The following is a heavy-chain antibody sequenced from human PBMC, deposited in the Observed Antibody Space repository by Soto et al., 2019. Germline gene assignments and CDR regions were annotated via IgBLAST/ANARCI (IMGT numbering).Heavy chain of an antibody. V-gene: IGHV3-33*01. CDR3: ARNRGIAVAGTPAY. CDR1: GFTFRSYG. J-gene: IGHJ4*02. D-gene: IGHD6-19*01. CDR2: IWYDGSNK. Sequence: GGSLRLSCAAAGFTFRSYGMHWVRQAPGKGLEWVAVIWYDGSNKYYADSVKGRFTISRDNSKNTLYLQMNSLRAEDTAVYYCARNRGIAVAGTPAYWGQGTLVTVSS.